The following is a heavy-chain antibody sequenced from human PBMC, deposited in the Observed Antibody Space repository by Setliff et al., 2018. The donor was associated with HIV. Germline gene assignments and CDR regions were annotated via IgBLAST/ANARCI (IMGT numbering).Heavy chain of an antibody. CDR1: GFTFGDYA. CDR3: TRGQVLPQYFQH. CDR2: IKSKAYGGTT. D-gene: IGHD1-1*01. J-gene: IGHJ1*01. V-gene: IGHV3-49*04. Sequence: GGSLRLSCTASGFTFGDYAMNWVRQAPGKGLEWVGFIKSKAYGGTTEYAASAKGRFTISRDDSNSIAYLQMNSLKTEDTAVYYCTRGQVLPQYFQHWGQGTLVTVSS.